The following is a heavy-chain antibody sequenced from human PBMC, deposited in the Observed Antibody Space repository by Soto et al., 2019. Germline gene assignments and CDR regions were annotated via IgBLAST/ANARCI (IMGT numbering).Heavy chain of an antibody. V-gene: IGHV1-69*02. CDR2: IIPILGIA. CDR3: ARAPSPPKVPGHHPFDY. J-gene: IGHJ4*02. CDR1: GGTFSSYT. Sequence: GASVKVSCKASGGTFSSYTISWVRQAPGQGLEWMGRIIPILGIANYAQKFQGRVTITADKSTSTAYMELSSLRSEDTAVYYCARAPSPPKVPGHHPFDYWGQGTLVTVSS. D-gene: IGHD2-2*01.